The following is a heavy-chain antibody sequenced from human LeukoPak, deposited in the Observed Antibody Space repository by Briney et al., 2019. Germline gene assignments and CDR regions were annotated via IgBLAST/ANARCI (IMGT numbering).Heavy chain of an antibody. Sequence: SETLSLTCAVSGGSISSGGYSWSWIRQPPGKGLEWIGYIYHSGSTYYNPSLKSRVTISVDRSKDQFSLKLSSVTAPDTAVYYCARAGGYDSGWYFDLWGRGTLVTVSS. D-gene: IGHD5-12*01. V-gene: IGHV4-30-2*01. J-gene: IGHJ2*01. CDR3: ARAGGYDSGWYFDL. CDR1: GGSISSGGYS. CDR2: IYHSGST.